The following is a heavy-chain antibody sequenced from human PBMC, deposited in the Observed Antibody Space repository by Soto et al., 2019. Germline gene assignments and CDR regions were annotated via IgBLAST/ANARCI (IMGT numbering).Heavy chain of an antibody. CDR1: GGSFSGYY. Sequence: SETLSLTCAVYGGSFSGYYWSWIRQPPGKGLEWIGEINHSGSTNYNPSLKSRVTISVDTSKNQFSLKLSSVTAADTAVYYCARGRGPHYCSSTSCRRTNWFDPWGQGTLVTVSS. CDR2: INHSGST. V-gene: IGHV4-34*01. CDR3: ARGRGPHYCSSTSCRRTNWFDP. J-gene: IGHJ5*02. D-gene: IGHD2-2*01.